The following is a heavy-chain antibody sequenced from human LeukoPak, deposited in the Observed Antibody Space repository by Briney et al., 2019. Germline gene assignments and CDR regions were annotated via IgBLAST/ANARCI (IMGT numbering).Heavy chain of an antibody. D-gene: IGHD3-10*02. Sequence: GGSLRLSCAASGFTFSTYAMSWVRQAPGKGLEWVSALSPSGGITYYEDSVKGRFTISRDNSKNTLYLQMNSLSAEDTAVYYCAKGVNYFVLEYWGQGTRVTISS. J-gene: IGHJ4*02. V-gene: IGHV3-23*01. CDR1: GFTFSTYA. CDR2: LSPSGGIT. CDR3: AKGVNYFVLEY.